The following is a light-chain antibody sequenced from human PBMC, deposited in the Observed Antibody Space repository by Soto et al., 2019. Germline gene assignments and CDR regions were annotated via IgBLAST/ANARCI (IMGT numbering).Light chain of an antibody. J-gene: IGLJ1*01. CDR2: GVK. CDR1: GRDIGAYDY. V-gene: IGLV2-14*01. CDR3: SSYTTSYFYV. Sequence: QSVLTQPASVSGSPGQSITISCTGSGRDIGAYDYVSRYQQHPGKAPKLLIYGVKNRPSGVSYRFSASKSAFTASLTISGLQAEDEAHYYCSSYTTSYFYVFGPGTKLTVL.